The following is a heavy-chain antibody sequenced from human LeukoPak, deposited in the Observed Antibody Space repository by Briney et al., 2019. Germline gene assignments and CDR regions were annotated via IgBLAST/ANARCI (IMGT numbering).Heavy chain of an antibody. V-gene: IGHV4-39*01. J-gene: IGHJ3*02. CDR1: GGSISSSSYY. CDR3: ARPPYSKGAFDI. CDR2: IYYSGST. D-gene: IGHD6-13*01. Sequence: PSETLSLTCTVSGGSISSSSYYWGWIRQPPGKGLEWIGSIYYSGSTYYNPSLKSRVTISVDTSKNQFSLKLSSVTAADTAVYYCARPPYSKGAFDIWGQGTMVTVSS.